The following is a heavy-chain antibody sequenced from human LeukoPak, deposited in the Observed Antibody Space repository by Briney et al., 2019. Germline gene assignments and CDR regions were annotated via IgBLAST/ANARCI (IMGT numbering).Heavy chain of an antibody. J-gene: IGHJ3*02. CDR3: ARGGPVGYCSGGSCYSAFDI. Sequence: GASVKVSCKASGYTFTGYYMHWVRQAPGQGLEWMGWINPNSGGTNYAQKFQGWVTMTRDTSISTAYMELSRLRSDDTAVYYCARGGPVGYCSGGSCYSAFDIWGQGQWSPSLQ. D-gene: IGHD2-15*01. CDR2: INPNSGGT. V-gene: IGHV1-2*04. CDR1: GYTFTGYY.